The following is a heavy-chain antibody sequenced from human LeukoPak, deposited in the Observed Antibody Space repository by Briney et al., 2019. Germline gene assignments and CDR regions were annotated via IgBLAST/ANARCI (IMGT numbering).Heavy chain of an antibody. J-gene: IGHJ6*02. Sequence: PGGSLRLSCAASGFTFSSYAMSWVRQAPGKGLEWVSVISGSSGSIYYADSVKGRFTISRDNSQNTLYLQGNNLRAEDTAVYCCARGRWDTGGLHGLDVWGQGTTVTVSS. D-gene: IGHD2-8*02. CDR3: ARGRWDTGGLHGLDV. CDR1: GFTFSSYA. V-gene: IGHV3-23*01. CDR2: ISGSSGSI.